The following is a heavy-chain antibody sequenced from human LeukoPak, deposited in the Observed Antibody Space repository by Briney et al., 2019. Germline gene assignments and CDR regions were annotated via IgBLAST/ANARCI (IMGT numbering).Heavy chain of an antibody. D-gene: IGHD6-19*01. J-gene: IGHJ4*02. Sequence: ASVTVSCKASGYTFTGYYMHWVRQAPGQGLEWMGWINPNSGGTNYAQKFQGRVTMTRDTSISTAYMELSRLRSDDTAVYYCAREYSSGWYAFGYWGQGTLVAVSS. CDR3: AREYSSGWYAFGY. CDR1: GYTFTGYY. V-gene: IGHV1-2*02. CDR2: INPNSGGT.